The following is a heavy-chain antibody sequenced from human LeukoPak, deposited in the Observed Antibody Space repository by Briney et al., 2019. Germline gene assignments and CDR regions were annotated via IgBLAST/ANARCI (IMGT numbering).Heavy chain of an antibody. CDR3: ARKRPNYFDY. CDR1: GLTFKNSW. J-gene: IGHJ4*02. CDR2: LNQDGGEK. Sequence: QPGGSLRLSCAVFGLTFKNSWMTWVRHAPGKGLEWVATLNQDGGEKYYVDSVKGRFTISRDNAKNSLYLQMNSLRAEDTALYYCARKRPNYFDYWGQGTLVTVSS. V-gene: IGHV3-7*01.